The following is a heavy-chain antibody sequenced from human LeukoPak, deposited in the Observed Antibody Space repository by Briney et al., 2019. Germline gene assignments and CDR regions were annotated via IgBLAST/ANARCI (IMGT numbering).Heavy chain of an antibody. Sequence: SVKVSCKDSGGTFSSYAISWVRQAPGQGLEWMGGIIPIFGTANYAQKFQGRVTITADESTSTAYMELSSLRSEDTAVYYCARARNNYYDSTDWGQGTLVTVSS. V-gene: IGHV1-69*13. D-gene: IGHD3-22*01. J-gene: IGHJ4*02. CDR2: IIPIFGTA. CDR1: GGTFSSYA. CDR3: ARARNNYYDSTD.